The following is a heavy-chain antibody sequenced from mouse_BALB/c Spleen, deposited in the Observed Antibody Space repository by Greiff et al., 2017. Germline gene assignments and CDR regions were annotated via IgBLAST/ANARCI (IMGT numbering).Heavy chain of an antibody. CDR2: ISSGGSYT. D-gene: IGHD2-12*01. V-gene: IGHV5-6-4*01. CDR3: TREGGGYYYFDY. CDR1: GFTFSSYT. J-gene: IGHJ2*01. Sequence: EVKVVESGGGLVKPGGSLKLSCAASGFTFSSYTMSWVRQTPEKRLEWVATISSGGSYTYYPDSVKGRFTISRDNAKNTLYLQMSSLKSEDTAMYYCTREGGGYYYFDYWGQGTTLTVSS.